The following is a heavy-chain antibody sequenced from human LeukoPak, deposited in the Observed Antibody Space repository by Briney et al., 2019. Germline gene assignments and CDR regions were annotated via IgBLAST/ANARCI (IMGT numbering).Heavy chain of an antibody. CDR3: ARDIAAARELAPHFDY. V-gene: IGHV1-3*01. Sequence: ASVKVSCKASGYTFTSYAMHWVRQAPGQRLEWMGWINAGNGNTKYSQKFQGRVTMTRDTSTSTVYMELSSLRSEDTAVYYCARDIAAARELAPHFDYWGQGTLVTVSS. CDR2: INAGNGNT. CDR1: GYTFTSYA. D-gene: IGHD6-13*01. J-gene: IGHJ4*02.